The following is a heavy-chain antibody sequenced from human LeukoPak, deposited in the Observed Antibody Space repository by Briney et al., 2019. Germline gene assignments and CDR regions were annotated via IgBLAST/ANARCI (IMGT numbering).Heavy chain of an antibody. CDR1: GYTFTSYY. CDR3: AIPGYSYGPPHRFYFDY. D-gene: IGHD5-18*01. J-gene: IGHJ4*02. CDR2: IIPIFGTA. Sequence: ASVKVSCKASGYTFTSYYMHWVRQAPGQGLEWMGGIIPIFGTANYAQKFQGRVTITTDESTSTAYMELSSLRSEDTAVYYCAIPGYSYGPPHRFYFDYWGQGTLVTVSS. V-gene: IGHV1-69*05.